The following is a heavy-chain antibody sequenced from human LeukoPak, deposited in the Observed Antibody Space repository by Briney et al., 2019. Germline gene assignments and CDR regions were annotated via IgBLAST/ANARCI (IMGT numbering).Heavy chain of an antibody. D-gene: IGHD3-10*01. CDR2: IWYDGSNK. J-gene: IGHJ6*02. CDR3: ARAGLYGSGSGMDV. Sequence: GGPLRFSFAAPGFTFITYGMHGFPKAPGKGRGWGPVIWYDGSNKYYADSVKGRFTISRDNSKNTLYLQTNSLRAEDAAVYYCARAGLYGSGSGMDVWGQGTTVTVSS. CDR1: GFTFITYG. V-gene: IGHV3-33*01.